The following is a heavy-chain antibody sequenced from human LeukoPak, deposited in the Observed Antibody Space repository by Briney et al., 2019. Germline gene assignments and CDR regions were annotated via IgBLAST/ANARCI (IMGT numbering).Heavy chain of an antibody. CDR2: IYYSGST. D-gene: IGHD1-26*01. CDR1: GGSISSSSYY. Sequence: SETLSLTCTVSGGSISSSSYYWGWIRQPPGKGLEWIGSIYYSGSTYYNPSLKSRVTISVDTSKNQFSLKLSSVTAADTAVYYCARVQRRGSYPFDYWGQGTLVTVSS. CDR3: ARVQRRGSYPFDY. J-gene: IGHJ4*02. V-gene: IGHV4-39*07.